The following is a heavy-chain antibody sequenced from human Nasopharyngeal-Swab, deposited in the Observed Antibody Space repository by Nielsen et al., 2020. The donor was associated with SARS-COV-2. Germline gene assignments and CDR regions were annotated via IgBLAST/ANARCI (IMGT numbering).Heavy chain of an antibody. D-gene: IGHD5-12*01. J-gene: IGHJ6*02. CDR1: GFTFSNFA. CDR3: AKDRDSGDDSEEYYHYYGMGV. CDR2: ISGDSDST. V-gene: IGHV3-23*01. Sequence: GGSLRLSCAASGFTFSNFAMSWVRQAPGKGLEWVSVISGDSDSTYYTDSVRGRFTISRDNSKNTLNLQMNNLRAEDTAIYYCAKDRDSGDDSEEYYHYYGMGVWGQGAPVTVSS.